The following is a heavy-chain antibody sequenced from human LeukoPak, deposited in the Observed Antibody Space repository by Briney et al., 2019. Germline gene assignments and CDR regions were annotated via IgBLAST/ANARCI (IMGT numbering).Heavy chain of an antibody. V-gene: IGHV1-2*02. D-gene: IGHD1-1*01. Sequence: ASVKVSCKSSGHTFTNYYIHWVRQAPGQGLEWLGWIHPNSGATNYAQKFQGRVTVTRDTSISTAYVELNRLTSDDTAVYYCASYASGYNWLRVWGQGTLVTVSS. CDR1: GHTFTNYY. CDR3: ASYASGYNWLRV. CDR2: IHPNSGAT. J-gene: IGHJ4*02.